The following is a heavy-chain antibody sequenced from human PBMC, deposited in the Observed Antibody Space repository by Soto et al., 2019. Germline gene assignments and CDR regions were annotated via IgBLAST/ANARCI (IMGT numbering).Heavy chain of an antibody. CDR3: AKDVLRFLAWLAFYGMDV. CDR1: GFTFSSYG. CDR2: ISYDGSNK. Sequence: QVQLVESGGGVVQPGRSLRLSCAASGFTFSSYGMHWVRQAPGKGLEWVAVISYDGSNKYYADSVKGRFTISRDNSXXTXXLQMTSLRAEDTAVYYCAKDVLRFLAWLAFYGMDVWGQGTTVTVSS. D-gene: IGHD3-3*01. J-gene: IGHJ6*02. V-gene: IGHV3-30*18.